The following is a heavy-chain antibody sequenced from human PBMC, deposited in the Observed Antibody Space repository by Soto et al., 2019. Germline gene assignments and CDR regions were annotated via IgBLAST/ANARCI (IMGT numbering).Heavy chain of an antibody. CDR3: TRDFTYGSLYYYYGMDV. V-gene: IGHV3-49*03. CDR2: IRSKAYGGTT. J-gene: IGHJ6*02. Sequence: GGSLRLSCTASGFTFGDYAMSWFRQAPGKGLEWVGFIRSKAYGGTTEYAASVKGRFTISRDDSKSIAYLQMNSLKTEDTAVYYCTRDFTYGSLYYYYGMDVWGQGTTVTV. D-gene: IGHD3-10*01. CDR1: GFTFGDYA.